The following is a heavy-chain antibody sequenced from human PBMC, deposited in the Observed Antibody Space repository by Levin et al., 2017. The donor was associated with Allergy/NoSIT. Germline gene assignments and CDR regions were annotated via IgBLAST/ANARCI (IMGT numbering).Heavy chain of an antibody. CDR3: ARDRQAGSSGVVGGYYFDY. CDR2: ILYDGSNK. CDR1: GFTFSSYA. J-gene: IGHJ4*02. D-gene: IGHD6-19*01. V-gene: IGHV3-30*04. Sequence: RPGGSLRLSCAASGFTFSSYAIHWVRQAPGKGLEWVAVILYDGSNKYYADSVKGRFTISRDNSKNTVYLQMNSLRTEDTAVYYCARDRQAGSSGVVGGYYFDYWGQGTLVTVSS.